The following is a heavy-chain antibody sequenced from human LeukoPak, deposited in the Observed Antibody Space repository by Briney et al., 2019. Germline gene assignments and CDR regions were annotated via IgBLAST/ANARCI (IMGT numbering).Heavy chain of an antibody. CDR2: ISSSSSYI. Sequence: GGSLRLSCSGSGFTFSSYSMKWVRQGPGEGREWVSTISSSSSYIYYADSVKGRFTISRDNAKNSLYLQMNSLRAEDTAVYYCARASNSPFDYWGQGTLVTVSS. J-gene: IGHJ4*02. CDR1: GFTFSSYS. CDR3: ARASNSPFDY. V-gene: IGHV3-21*01. D-gene: IGHD2-21*01.